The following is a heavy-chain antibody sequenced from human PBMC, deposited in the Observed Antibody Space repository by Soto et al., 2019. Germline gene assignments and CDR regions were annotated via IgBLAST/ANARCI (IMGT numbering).Heavy chain of an antibody. D-gene: IGHD6-19*01. J-gene: IGHJ6*02. V-gene: IGHV3-15*01. CDR1: GFTFSNAW. CDR2: IKSKTDGGKT. CDR3: TTVPESSGWYFCGMDV. Sequence: EVQLVESGGGLVKPGGSLRLSCAASGFTFSNAWMSWVRQAPGKGLEWVGRIKSKTDGGKTDYAAPVKGRFTISRDDSKNTLYLQMNSLKTEDTSVYYCTTVPESSGWYFCGMDVWRQGTTVTVPS.